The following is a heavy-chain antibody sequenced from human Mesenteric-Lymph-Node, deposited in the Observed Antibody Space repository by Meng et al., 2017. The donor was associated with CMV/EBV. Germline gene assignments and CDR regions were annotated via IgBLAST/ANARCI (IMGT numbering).Heavy chain of an antibody. CDR2: INPNSGGT. Sequence: ASVKVSCKTSGYTFNTYGVTWVRQAPGQGLEWMGWINPNSGGTNYAQKFQGRVTMTRDTSISTAYMELSRLRSDDTAVYYCAGGLRLELLDYWGQGTLVTVSS. V-gene: IGHV1-2*02. J-gene: IGHJ4*02. D-gene: IGHD1-7*01. CDR3: AGGLRLELLDY. CDR1: GYTFNTYG.